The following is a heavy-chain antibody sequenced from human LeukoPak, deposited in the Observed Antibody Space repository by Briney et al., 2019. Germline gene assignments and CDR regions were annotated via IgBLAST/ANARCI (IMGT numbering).Heavy chain of an antibody. Sequence: SETLSLTCTVSGGSISSSSYYWGWIRQPPGKGLEWIGSIYYSGSTYYNPSLKSRVTISVDTSKNQFSLKLSSVTAADTAVYYCARHSKKYSSGWLPFDYWGQGTLVTVSS. CDR1: GGSISSSSYY. V-gene: IGHV4-39*01. D-gene: IGHD6-19*01. J-gene: IGHJ4*02. CDR2: IYYSGST. CDR3: ARHSKKYSSGWLPFDY.